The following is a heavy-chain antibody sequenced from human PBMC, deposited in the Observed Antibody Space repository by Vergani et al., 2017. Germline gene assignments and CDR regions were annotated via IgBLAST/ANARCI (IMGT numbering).Heavy chain of an antibody. CDR3: AXEARHYYDSSGYSDYYYYYYMDV. J-gene: IGHJ6*03. Sequence: EVQLVESGGGLVQPGGSLRLSCAASGFTFSSYSMNWVRQAPGKGLEWVSYISSSSSTIYYADSVKGRFTISRDNAKNSLYLQMNSLRDEDTAVYYCAXEARHYYDSSGYSDYYYYYYMDVWGKGTTVTVSS. CDR2: ISSSSSTI. D-gene: IGHD3-22*01. CDR1: GFTFSSYS. V-gene: IGHV3-48*02.